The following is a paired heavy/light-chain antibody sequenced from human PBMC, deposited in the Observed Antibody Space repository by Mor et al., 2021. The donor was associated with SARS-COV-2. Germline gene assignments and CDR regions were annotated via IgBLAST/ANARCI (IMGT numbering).Light chain of an antibody. Sequence: EIVLTQSPGTLSLSPGERATLSCRTSQTVTSNGLAWYQQKPGQAPRLLIYGATSRATGIPDRFSGRGSGTDFTLTISRLEPEDFAVYYCQQYVMSPPGYTFGQGTKLEIK. V-gene: IGKV3-20*01. CDR1: QTVTSNG. CDR2: GAT. CDR3: QQYVMSPPGYT. J-gene: IGKJ2*01.
Heavy chain of an antibody. J-gene: IGHJ6*03. D-gene: IGHD3-16*01. CDR2: IYHSGST. CDR1: GYSISSSNW. Sequence: QVQLQESGPGLVKPSGTLSLACAVSGYSISSSNWWSWVRQAPGKGLEWIGEIYHSGSTNYNASFKSRVTISVDKSNNQFSLRLSSVTAADTAVYYCARHDLITSSTSTPYLDVWGKGTTVTVSS. CDR3: ARHDLITSSTSTPYLDV. V-gene: IGHV4-4*02.